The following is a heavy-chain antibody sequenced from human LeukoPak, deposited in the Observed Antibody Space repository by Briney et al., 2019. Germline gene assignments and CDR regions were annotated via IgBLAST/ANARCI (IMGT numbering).Heavy chain of an antibody. V-gene: IGHV4-39*01. Sequence: PETLSLTCSVSGGSISSSSYYWNWIRQPPGKGLEWVGSTYYSGTTYYNSSLKSRVTISEDTSKNRFSLMLTSVTAADTAVYYCARQVSDYFYYYIDVWGEGTTVIVSS. CDR1: GGSISSSSYY. CDR2: TYYSGTT. J-gene: IGHJ6*03. CDR3: ARQVSDYFYYYIDV.